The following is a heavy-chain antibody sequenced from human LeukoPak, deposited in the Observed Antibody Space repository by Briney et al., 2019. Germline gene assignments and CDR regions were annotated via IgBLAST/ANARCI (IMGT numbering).Heavy chain of an antibody. CDR1: GFIFNHHA. D-gene: IGHD4-11*01. J-gene: IGHJ4*02. CDR3: AKDAQRGFDYSNSLEY. CDR2: IWSDKSNK. Sequence: PGGSLRLSCAASGFIFNHHAMHWVRQAPGKGLEWVAVIWSDKSNKFYADSVRGRFTISRDDSRKTVYLQMEKMTAEDTDIYYCAKDAQRGFDYSNSLEYWGQGALVTVAS. V-gene: IGHV3-33*06.